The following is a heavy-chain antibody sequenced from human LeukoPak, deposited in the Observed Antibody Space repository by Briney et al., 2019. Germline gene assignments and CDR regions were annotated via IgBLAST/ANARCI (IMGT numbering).Heavy chain of an antibody. CDR1: GGSFSHYS. CDR2: INHSGST. J-gene: IGHJ2*01. V-gene: IGHV4-34*01. CDR3: ARDLSSLGWYFDL. D-gene: IGHD2-2*01. Sequence: PSETLSPTCSVSGGSFSHYSWGWIRQPPGKGLEWIGEINHSGSTYYNPSLESRVIISVDSSKNQFSLNLRSVTAADTALYFCARDLSSLGWYFDLWGRGSLVTVSS.